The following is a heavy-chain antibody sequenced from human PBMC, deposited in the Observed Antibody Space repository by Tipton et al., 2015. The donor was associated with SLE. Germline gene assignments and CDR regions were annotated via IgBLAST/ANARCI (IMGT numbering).Heavy chain of an antibody. Sequence: SLRLSCEASGFTFSDSSMNWVRQAPGKGLEWVSYISSTSYTIYYADSVKGRFTISRDNAKNSLYLQMNSLRAEDTAVYYCAKGGSYYDYWGQGALVTVSS. CDR3: AKGGSYYDY. CDR2: ISSTSYTI. D-gene: IGHD3-16*01. J-gene: IGHJ4*02. V-gene: IGHV3-48*01. CDR1: GFTFSDSS.